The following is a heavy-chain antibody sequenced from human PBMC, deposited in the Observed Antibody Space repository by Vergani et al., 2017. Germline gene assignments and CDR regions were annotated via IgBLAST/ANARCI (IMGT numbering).Heavy chain of an antibody. CDR1: GFTFSSYA. Sequence: EVPLLESGGGLVRPGGSLRLSCAASGFTFSSYAMTWVRQAPGKGLEWVSVISASSSTTYYADSVKGRFTISRDNSKKMLYLQMDSLRPEDAAVYYCAKGFIAAAVNFDYWGQGTLVSVSS. D-gene: IGHD6-13*01. J-gene: IGHJ4*02. CDR2: ISASSSTT. CDR3: AKGFIAAAVNFDY. V-gene: IGHV3-23*01.